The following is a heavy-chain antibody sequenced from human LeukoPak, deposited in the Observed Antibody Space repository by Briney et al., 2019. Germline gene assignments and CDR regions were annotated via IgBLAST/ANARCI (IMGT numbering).Heavy chain of an antibody. CDR3: AIGSESYQGGWFDP. CDR2: IIPILGIA. J-gene: IGHJ5*02. V-gene: IGHV1-69*04. D-gene: IGHD1-26*01. CDR1: GGTFSSYA. Sequence: SVKVSCKASGGTFSSYAISWVRQAPGQGLEWMGRIIPILGIANYAQKFQGRVTITADKSTSSAYMELSSLRSHDTAVYYCAIGSESYQGGWFDPWGQGTLVTVSS.